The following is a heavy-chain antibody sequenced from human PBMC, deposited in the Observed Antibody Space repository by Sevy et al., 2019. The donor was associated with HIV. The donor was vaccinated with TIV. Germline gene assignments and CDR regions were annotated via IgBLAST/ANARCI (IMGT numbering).Heavy chain of an antibody. CDR3: ARVPAHFIAVADTSGYYGIDV. J-gene: IGHJ6*02. CDR1: GYTFTSYG. V-gene: IGHV1-18*01. Sequence: ASVKVSCKASGYTFTSYGISWVRQAPGQGLEWMGWISAYNGNTNYAQKLQGRVTMTTDTSTSTAYMELRSLRSDDTAVYYCARVPAHFIAVADTSGYYGIDVWGQGTTVTVSS. CDR2: ISAYNGNT. D-gene: IGHD6-19*01.